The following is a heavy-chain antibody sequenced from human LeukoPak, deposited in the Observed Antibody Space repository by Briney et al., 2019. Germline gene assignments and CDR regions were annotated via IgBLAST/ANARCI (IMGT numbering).Heavy chain of an antibody. Sequence: PSETLSLACTVSGGSISSYYWNWIRQPAGKGLEWIGRIYSSGSTNYNPSLKSRVTMSVDTSKNQFSLKLSSVTAADTAVYYCASTSGSLLFLDIWGQGTMVTVSS. CDR1: GGSISSYY. CDR3: ASTSGSLLFLDI. V-gene: IGHV4-4*07. J-gene: IGHJ3*02. CDR2: IYSSGST. D-gene: IGHD3-22*01.